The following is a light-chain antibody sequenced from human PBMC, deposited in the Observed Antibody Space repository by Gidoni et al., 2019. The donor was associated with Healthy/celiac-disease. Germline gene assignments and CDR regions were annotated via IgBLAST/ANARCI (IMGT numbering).Light chain of an antibody. CDR3: QQYDNLRLT. Sequence: DIQMTQSPSSLSASVGDRVTITCQASQDISNYLNWYQQKPGKAPKLLIYDASNLETGVPSRFSGSGSGTDFTFTISSLQPEDIATYYCQQYDNLRLTFXPXTKVXIK. V-gene: IGKV1-33*01. CDR1: QDISNY. CDR2: DAS. J-gene: IGKJ3*01.